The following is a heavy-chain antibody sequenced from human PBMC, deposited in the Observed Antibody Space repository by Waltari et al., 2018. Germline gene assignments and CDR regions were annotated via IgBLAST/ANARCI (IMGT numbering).Heavy chain of an antibody. V-gene: IGHV1-69*06. CDR3: ARGSDYSNYVVLGY. CDR2: IIPIFGTA. J-gene: IGHJ4*02. CDR1: GYTFTGYY. Sequence: QVQLVQSGAEVKKPGASVKVSCKASGYTFTGYYMHWVRQAPGQGLEWMGGIIPIFGTANYAQKFQGRVTITADKSTSTAYMELSSLRSEDTAVYYCARGSDYSNYVVLGYWGQGTLVTVSS. D-gene: IGHD4-4*01.